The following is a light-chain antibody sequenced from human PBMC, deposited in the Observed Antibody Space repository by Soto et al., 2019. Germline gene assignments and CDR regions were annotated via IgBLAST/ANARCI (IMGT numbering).Light chain of an antibody. CDR1: DSDVGSHNL. Sequence: QSVLTQPASVSASPGQSITISCTGTDSDVGSHNLVSWYQLHPGKAPKLMIYEVTKRPSGVTNRFSGSKSGNTASLTIAGLQAEDEADYYCCSYAVSNTYIFGNGTRSPS. CDR2: EVT. V-gene: IGLV2-23*02. J-gene: IGLJ1*01. CDR3: CSYAVSNTYI.